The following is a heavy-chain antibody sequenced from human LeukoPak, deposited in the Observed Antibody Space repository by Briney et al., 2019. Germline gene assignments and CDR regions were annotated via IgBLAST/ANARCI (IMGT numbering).Heavy chain of an antibody. CDR3: AREGAYYDSSPRDY. CDR2: IYYSGST. J-gene: IGHJ4*02. CDR1: GGSISSSSYY. Sequence: PSETLSLTCTVSGGSISSSSYYWGWIRQPPGKGLEWIGSIYYSGSTYYNPSLKSRVTISVDTSKNQFSLKLSSVTAADTAVYYCAREGAYYDSSPRDYWGQGTLITVSS. V-gene: IGHV4-39*07. D-gene: IGHD3-22*01.